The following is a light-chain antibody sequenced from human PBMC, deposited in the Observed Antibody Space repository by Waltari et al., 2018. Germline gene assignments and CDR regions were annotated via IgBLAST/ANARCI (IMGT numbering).Light chain of an antibody. CDR2: AAS. V-gene: IGKV1-9*01. J-gene: IGKJ4*01. CDR1: QVTRNY. CDR3: QQLQSYPLT. Sequence: DIQLTQSPSFLSASVGDRVTITGRTSQVTRNYIAWYQQKPGKAPKLLIHAASTLESGVPSRFSGSGSGTEFSLTISSLQPEDFATYHCQQLQSYPLTFGGGTKVEIK.